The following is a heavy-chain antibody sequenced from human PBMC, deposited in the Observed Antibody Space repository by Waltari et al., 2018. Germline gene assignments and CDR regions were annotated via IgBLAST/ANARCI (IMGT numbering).Heavy chain of an antibody. V-gene: IGHV3-48*03. CDR3: ARAGLSRPFDWPYFDS. CDR2: IGSSGSTI. Sequence: EVQLVESGGRSVLPGVSLRLSCAASGFKFITSEIIWVRQAPGKGLEWIAYIGSSGSTIYYADSVKGRFTVSRDNARDSAFLQMDTLRVEDTAVYFCARAGLSRPFDWPYFDSWGPGTLVTVSS. D-gene: IGHD3-9*01. J-gene: IGHJ4*02. CDR1: GFKFITSE.